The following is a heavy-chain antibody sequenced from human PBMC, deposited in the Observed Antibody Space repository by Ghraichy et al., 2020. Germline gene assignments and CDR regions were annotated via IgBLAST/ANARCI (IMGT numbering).Heavy chain of an antibody. V-gene: IGHV3-48*02. CDR3: ASASGVVRVYYYDGMAV. CDR1: GFTLSSYS. CDR2: INNTSRTE. D-gene: IGHD4-23*01. Sequence: GGSLRLSCVASGFTLSSYSMSWVRQAPGKGLEWVAYINNTSRTESYADSVKGRFTISRDNAQNSLYLQMSNLRDEDTALYYCASASGVVRVYYYDGMAVWGQGTTVTVSS. J-gene: IGHJ6*02.